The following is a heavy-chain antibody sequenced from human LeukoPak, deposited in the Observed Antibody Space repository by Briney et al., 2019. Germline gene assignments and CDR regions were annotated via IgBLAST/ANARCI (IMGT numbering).Heavy chain of an antibody. D-gene: IGHD2-15*01. CDR1: GGSISSFY. V-gene: IGHV4-59*01. J-gene: IGHJ4*02. CDR3: ARDVVGGPFFDY. Sequence: SETLSLTCTVSGGSISSFYWGWIRQPPGKGLECIGYIYYSGSTDYNPSLKSRVTISLDTSKSQFSLMLTSVTAADTAVYYCARDVVGGPFFDYWGQGTLVTVSS. CDR2: IYYSGST.